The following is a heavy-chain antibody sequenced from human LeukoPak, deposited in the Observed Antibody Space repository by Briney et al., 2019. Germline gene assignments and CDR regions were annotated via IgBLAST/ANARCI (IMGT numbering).Heavy chain of an antibody. Sequence: PGGSLRLSCAASGFTFSDYYMSWVRQATGKGLEWVAVISYDGGKKYYADSVKGRFTISRDNSKNTLYLEMNSLRAEDTAVYYCAKDPTKAGVLYYFDYWGQGTLVTVSS. CDR3: AKDPTKAGVLYYFDY. CDR1: GFTFSDYY. V-gene: IGHV3-30*18. CDR2: ISYDGGKK. D-gene: IGHD6-13*01. J-gene: IGHJ4*02.